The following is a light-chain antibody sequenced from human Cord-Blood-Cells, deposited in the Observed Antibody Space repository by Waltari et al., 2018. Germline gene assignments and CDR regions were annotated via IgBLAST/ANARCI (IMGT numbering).Light chain of an antibody. CDR2: GAS. CDR3: QQYGSSPMYS. J-gene: IGKJ2*03. Sequence: EIVLTQSPGTLSLSPGERATPSCRASQSVSSSYLAWYQQKPGQAPRLLIYGASSRATGIPDRFSGSGSGTDFTLIISRLEPEDFAVYYCQQYGSSPMYSFGQGTKLEIK. CDR1: QSVSSSY. V-gene: IGKV3-20*01.